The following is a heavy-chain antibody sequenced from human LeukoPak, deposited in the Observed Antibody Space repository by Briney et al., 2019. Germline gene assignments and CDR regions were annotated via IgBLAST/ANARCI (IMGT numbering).Heavy chain of an antibody. CDR1: GFSLSTSGMS. V-gene: IGHV2-70*01. CDR2: IDWDDDK. Sequence: SGPTLVNPTQTLTLTCTLSGFSLSTSGMSVAWIRQPPEKALEWLAIIDWDDDKYYSTSLETRLTVSKDTSKNVVVLTMTNMGPADTGTYYCARKLDHFDYWGQGALVTVSS. J-gene: IGHJ4*02. CDR3: ARKLDHFDY. D-gene: IGHD3-3*02.